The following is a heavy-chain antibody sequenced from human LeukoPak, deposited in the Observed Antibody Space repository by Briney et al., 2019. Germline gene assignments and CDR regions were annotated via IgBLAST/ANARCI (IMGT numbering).Heavy chain of an antibody. D-gene: IGHD3-16*02. V-gene: IGHV4-34*01. CDR3: ARVSGVMISLGGVISYFDY. CDR1: GGSFSGYY. J-gene: IGHJ4*02. CDR2: INHSGGT. Sequence: SETLSLTCAVYGGSFSGYYWSWIRQPPGKGLEWIGEINHSGGTDYNPSLRSRVTISVDPSKNQLSLQLSSVTAADTGVYYCARVSGVMISLGGVISYFDYWGQGTLVTVSS.